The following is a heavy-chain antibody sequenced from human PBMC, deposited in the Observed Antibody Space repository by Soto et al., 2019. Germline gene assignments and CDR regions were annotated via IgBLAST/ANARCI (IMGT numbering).Heavy chain of an antibody. D-gene: IGHD5-18*01. V-gene: IGHV3-30*18. CDR3: AKGGGSYGYLTIPAWYYYGMDV. CDR1: GFTFSSYG. Sequence: PGGSLRLSCAASGFTFSSYGMHWVRQAPGKGLEWVAVISYDGSNKYYADSVKGRFTISRDNSKNTLYLQMNSLRAEDTAVYYCAKGGGSYGYLTIPAWYYYGMDVWGQGTTVTVSS. J-gene: IGHJ6*02. CDR2: ISYDGSNK.